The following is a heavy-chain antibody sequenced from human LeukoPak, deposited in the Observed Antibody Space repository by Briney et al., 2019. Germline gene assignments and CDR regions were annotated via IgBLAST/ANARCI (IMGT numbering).Heavy chain of an antibody. CDR1: GFTFSAYS. Sequence: GGSLRLSCAASGFTFSAYSMSWVRQAPGKGLEWVSAISGSGGSTYYADSVKGRFTISRDNSKNTLYLQMNSLRAEDTAVYYCARGSYDWYFDLWGRGTLVTVSS. CDR3: ARGSYDWYFDL. CDR2: ISGSGGST. J-gene: IGHJ2*01. D-gene: IGHD2-15*01. V-gene: IGHV3-23*01.